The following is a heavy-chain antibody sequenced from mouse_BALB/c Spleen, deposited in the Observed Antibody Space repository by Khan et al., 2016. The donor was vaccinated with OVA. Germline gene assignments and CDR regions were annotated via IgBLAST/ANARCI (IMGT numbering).Heavy chain of an antibody. CDR3: ATSYFYGYYFDY. D-gene: IGHD1-1*01. Sequence: EVMLVESGGGLVQPGGSRKLSCAASGFTFSNYGMHWVRQAPEKGLEWVAFISGDTSTIYYADTVKGRLTISRDNPKNTLFLQMTSLMSEDTARYYCATSYFYGYYFDYWGPGTTLTVSS. CDR1: GFTFSNYG. CDR2: ISGDTSTI. V-gene: IGHV5-17*02. J-gene: IGHJ2*01.